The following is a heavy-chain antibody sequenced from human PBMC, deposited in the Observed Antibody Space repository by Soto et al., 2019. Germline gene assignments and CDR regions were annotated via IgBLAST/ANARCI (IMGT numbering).Heavy chain of an antibody. V-gene: IGHV4-39*01. CDR3: ARGLDNWNDVGEYYFDY. Sequence: SETLSLTCTVSGDSFSRYYWGWIRQPPGKGLEWIGSIYYSGSTYYNPSLKSRVTISVDTSKNQFSLKLSSVTAADTAVYYCARGLDNWNDVGEYYFDYWGQGTLVTVSS. CDR2: IYYSGST. D-gene: IGHD1-20*01. CDR1: GDSFSRYY. J-gene: IGHJ4*02.